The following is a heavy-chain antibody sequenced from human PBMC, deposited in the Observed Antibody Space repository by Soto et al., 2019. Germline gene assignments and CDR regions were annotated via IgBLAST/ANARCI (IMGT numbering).Heavy chain of an antibody. CDR2: IKQDGSEK. Sequence: EVQLVESGGGLVQPGGSLRLSCAASGFTFSTYWMSWVRQAPGKGLEWVANIKQDGSEKYYVDSVKGRFTISRDNAKNSVYLQMNSLRAEDTAVYYCARRPVVSMIVVAFDYWGQGTLVTVSS. V-gene: IGHV3-7*01. CDR1: GFTFSTYW. CDR3: ARRPVVSMIVVAFDY. J-gene: IGHJ4*02. D-gene: IGHD3-22*01.